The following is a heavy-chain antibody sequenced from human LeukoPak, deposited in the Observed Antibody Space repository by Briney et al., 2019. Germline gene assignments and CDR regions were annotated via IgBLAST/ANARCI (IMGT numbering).Heavy chain of an antibody. V-gene: IGHV4-39*01. CDR3: ARQDYGSGSYYNDY. CDR1: GGSISSSSYY. CDR2: IYYGGST. Sequence: SETLSLTCTVSGGSISSSSYYWAWIRQPPGKGLEWIGSIYYGGSTYYNPSLKGRVTISVDSSKNQFSLKLGSVTAADAALYYCARQDYGSGSYYNDYWGQGTLVTVSS. J-gene: IGHJ4*02. D-gene: IGHD3-10*01.